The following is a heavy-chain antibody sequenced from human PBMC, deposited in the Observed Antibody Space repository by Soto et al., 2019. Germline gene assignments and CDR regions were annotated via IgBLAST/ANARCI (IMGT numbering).Heavy chain of an antibody. CDR3: AIRTGQVALISGFDGDWFVEV. Sequence: ASVKVSCKASGYTFTDYYIHWVRQAPGQGLEWVGWINHDSGGTNLAQRFQGRVTMTSDTSINTAYMELSSLRSDDTAVYYCAIRTGQVALISGFDGDWFVEVWGHGTLVTVSS. V-gene: IGHV1-2*02. J-gene: IGHJ2*01. CDR1: GYTFTDYY. CDR2: INHDSGGT. D-gene: IGHD5-12*01.